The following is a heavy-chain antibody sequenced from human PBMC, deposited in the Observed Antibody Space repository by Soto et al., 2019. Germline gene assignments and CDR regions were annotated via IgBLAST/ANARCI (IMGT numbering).Heavy chain of an antibody. J-gene: IGHJ2*01. Sequence: QVQLVESGGGVVQPGRSLRLSCAASGFTFSNYGMHWVRQAPGKGLEWVAVIWYDGSYKYAADSVKGRFTISRDNSKNTLYLQMNSLRAEDTAVYYCARDKAHGYFDLWGRGNLVTVSS. V-gene: IGHV3-33*01. CDR1: GFTFSNYG. CDR2: IWYDGSYK. CDR3: ARDKAHGYFDL.